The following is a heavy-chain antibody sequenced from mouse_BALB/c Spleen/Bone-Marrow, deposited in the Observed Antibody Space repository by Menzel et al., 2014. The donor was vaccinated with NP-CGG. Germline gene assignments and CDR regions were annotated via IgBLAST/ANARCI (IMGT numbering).Heavy chain of an antibody. V-gene: IGHV5-17*01. Sequence: SCAASGYKVIAYDMSWVRQAPGKGLEWVSGISVPSGSTYYADSVKGRFTISRDNSKNTLYLQMNSLRAEDTAVYYCAGWLGEPQSFCYWGQGTLVTVS. D-gene: IGHD3-3*01. CDR1: GYKVIAYD. CDR3: AGWLGEPQSFCY. CDR2: ISVPSGST. J-gene: IGHJ4*01.